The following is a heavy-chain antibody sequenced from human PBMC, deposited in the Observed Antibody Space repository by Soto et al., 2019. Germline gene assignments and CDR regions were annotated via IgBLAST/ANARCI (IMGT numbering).Heavy chain of an antibody. D-gene: IGHD2-2*01. J-gene: IGHJ5*02. CDR2: ISAYNGNT. CDR3: ARDGAYQLLWYNWFDP. CDR1: GYTFTSYG. V-gene: IGHV1-18*01. Sequence: ASVKVSCKASGYTFTSYGISWVRQAPGQGLEWMGWISAYNGNTNYAQKLQGRVTMTTDTSTSTAYMELSSLRSDDTDVYSCARDGAYQLLWYNWFDPWGQGTLVTVSS.